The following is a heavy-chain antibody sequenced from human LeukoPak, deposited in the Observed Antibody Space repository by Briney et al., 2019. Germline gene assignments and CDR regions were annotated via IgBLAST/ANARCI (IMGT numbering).Heavy chain of an antibody. Sequence: PGGSLRLSCAVSGFTFTDYSMNWFRQAPGKGLEWVSYIDSKSSHIYYAGSVKGRFTISRDNARNSIYLQMNSLRDEDTAVYYCARESYWGSGLKGFDYWGQGTLVTVSS. J-gene: IGHJ4*02. V-gene: IGHV3-48*02. CDR2: IDSKSSHI. D-gene: IGHD7-27*01. CDR3: ARESYWGSGLKGFDY. CDR1: GFTFTDYS.